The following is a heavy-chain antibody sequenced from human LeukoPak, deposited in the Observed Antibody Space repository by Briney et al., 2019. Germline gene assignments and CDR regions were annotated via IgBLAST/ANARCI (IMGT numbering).Heavy chain of an antibody. J-gene: IGHJ4*02. CDR2: IYYSGST. CDR1: GGSISSYY. CDR3: ASSIAALYYFDY. D-gene: IGHD6-13*01. V-gene: IGHV4-59*08. Sequence: SETLSLTCTVSGGSISSYYWSWIRQPPGKGLEWIGYIYYSGSTNYNPSLKSRVTISVDTSKNQFSLKLSSVTAADTAVYYCASSIAALYYFDYWGQGTLVTVSS.